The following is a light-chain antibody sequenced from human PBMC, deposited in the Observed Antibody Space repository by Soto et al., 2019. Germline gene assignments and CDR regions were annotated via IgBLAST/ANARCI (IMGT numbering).Light chain of an antibody. J-gene: IGKJ1*01. CDR3: QQYHNYPRT. V-gene: IGKV1-5*01. CDR2: DAS. Sequence: DIQMGQSPPTLASSIGYRFTITCLASESIRTWLAWYQHKPGKAPKFLIYDASSLESGVPSRFSGSGSGTEFTLTISNLQPDDFATYFCQQYHNYPRTFGQGTKVDIK. CDR1: ESIRTW.